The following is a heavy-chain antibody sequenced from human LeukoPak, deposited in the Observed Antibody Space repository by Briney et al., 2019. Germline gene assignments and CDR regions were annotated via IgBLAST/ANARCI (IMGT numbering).Heavy chain of an antibody. V-gene: IGHV4-30-2*01. J-gene: IGHJ5*01. Sequence: SETLSLTCTVSGYAITSGGFSWNWIRQPPGKGLEWIGCIYDRGPAYYNPSLRSRFTISVDRPKNQFFLNVTSLTAADTAVYYCARSRQASGLFNSWGQGTLVVVSS. CDR2: IYDRGPA. CDR1: GYAITSGGFS. CDR3: ARSRQASGLFNS. D-gene: IGHD3-10*01.